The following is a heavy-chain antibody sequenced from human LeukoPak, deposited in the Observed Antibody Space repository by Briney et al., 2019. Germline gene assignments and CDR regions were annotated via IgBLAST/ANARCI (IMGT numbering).Heavy chain of an antibody. D-gene: IGHD1-1*01. J-gene: IGHJ5*02. V-gene: IGHV3-21*01. CDR2: ISSSSSYI. Sequence: GGSLRLSCAASGFTFSSYSMNWVRQAPGKGLEWVSSISSSSSYIYYADSVKGRFTISRDNAKNSLYLQMNSLRAEDTAVYYCARDVQLERPSYNWFDPWGRGTLVTVSS. CDR3: ARDVQLERPSYNWFDP. CDR1: GFTFSSYS.